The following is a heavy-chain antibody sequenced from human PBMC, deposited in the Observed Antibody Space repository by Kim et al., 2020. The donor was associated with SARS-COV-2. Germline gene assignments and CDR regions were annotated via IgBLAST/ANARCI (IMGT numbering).Heavy chain of an antibody. CDR3: AIVGEYHSLGASFDY. CDR1: GFTFSDYY. D-gene: IGHD3-16*01. Sequence: GGSLRLSCAVSGFTFSDYYMSWIRQVPGKGLEGVSYISKTSDYTTYVDSVKGRFTISRDNTKNSLFLQMNSLRAEDTAVYYCAIVGEYHSLGASFDYWG. J-gene: IGHJ5*01. CDR2: ISKTSDYT. V-gene: IGHV3-11*05.